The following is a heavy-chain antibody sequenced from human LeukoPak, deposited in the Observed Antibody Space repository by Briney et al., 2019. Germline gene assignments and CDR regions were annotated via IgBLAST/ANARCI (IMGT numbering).Heavy chain of an antibody. Sequence: GGSLRLSCAVSGFTFSSYVMSWVRQAPGKGLEWVSAISGSGGSTYYADSVKGRFTISRDNSKNTLYLQMNSLRAEDTAVYYCARPRHDNGDYVGYWGQGTLDTVSS. CDR1: GFTFSSYV. J-gene: IGHJ4*02. D-gene: IGHD4-17*01. V-gene: IGHV3-23*01. CDR3: ARPRHDNGDYVGY. CDR2: ISGSGGST.